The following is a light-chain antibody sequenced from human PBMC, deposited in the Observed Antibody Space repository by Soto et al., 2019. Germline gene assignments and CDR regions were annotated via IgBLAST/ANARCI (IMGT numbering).Light chain of an antibody. J-gene: IGKJ1*01. CDR2: GAS. V-gene: IGKV3-15*01. CDR3: QQYNNWSPT. Sequence: ERVMTQSPATLSVSPGERATLSCRASQRISNYLAWYQQKPGQAPRLLISGASTRATGIPARFSGSGSGTEFTLNISSLQSEDFAVYYCQQYNNWSPTFGQGTKVEV. CDR1: QRISNY.